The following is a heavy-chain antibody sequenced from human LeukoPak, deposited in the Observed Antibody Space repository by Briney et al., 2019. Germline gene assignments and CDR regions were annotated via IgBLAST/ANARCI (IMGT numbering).Heavy chain of an antibody. Sequence: ASVKVSCKASGYTFTSYGISWVRQAPGKGLEWMGWISAYNGNTNYAQKLQGRVTMTTDTSTSTAYMELRSLRSDDTAVYYCARAPYYYGSGSYNFDYWGQGTLVTVSS. D-gene: IGHD3-10*01. V-gene: IGHV1-18*01. CDR1: GYTFTSYG. CDR2: ISAYNGNT. CDR3: ARAPYYYGSGSYNFDY. J-gene: IGHJ4*02.